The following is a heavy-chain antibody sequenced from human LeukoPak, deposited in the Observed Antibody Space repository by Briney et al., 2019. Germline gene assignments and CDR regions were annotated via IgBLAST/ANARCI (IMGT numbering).Heavy chain of an antibody. CDR1: GFTFSSYS. V-gene: IGHV3-21*01. CDR2: ISSSSSYI. Sequence: PGGSLRPSCAASGFTFSSYSMNWVRQAPGKGLEWVSSISSSSSYIYYADSVKGRFTISRDNAKNSLYLQMNSLRAEDTAVYYCARDQDPYGMDVWGQGTTVTVSS. J-gene: IGHJ6*02. CDR3: ARDQDPYGMDV.